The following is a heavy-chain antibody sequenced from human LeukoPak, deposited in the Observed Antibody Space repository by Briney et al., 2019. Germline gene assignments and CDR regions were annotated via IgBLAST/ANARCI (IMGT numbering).Heavy chain of an antibody. CDR3: ARVSVGATNYFDF. J-gene: IGHJ4*02. V-gene: IGHV3-7*04. CDR2: INYDGSRT. D-gene: IGHD1-26*01. Sequence: PGGSLRLSCAASGLTFSSYWMSWVRQAPGKGLERVANINYDGSRTYYVDSVKGRSTISRDNARYSLYLQMNSLRAEDTAVYYCARVSVGATNYFDFWGQGTLVTVSS. CDR1: GLTFSSYW.